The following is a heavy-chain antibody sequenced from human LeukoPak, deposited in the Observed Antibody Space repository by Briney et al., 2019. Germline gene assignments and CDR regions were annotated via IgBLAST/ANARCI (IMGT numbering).Heavy chain of an antibody. CDR1: GYSFTSYW. CDR2: IYPGDSDT. Sequence: GESLKISCKGSGYSFTSYWLGWVRQMPGKGLGWMGIIYPGDSDTRYSPSFQGQVTISADKSISTAYLQWSSLKASDTAMYYCARQRPTYSSSWYYYGMDVWGQGTTVTVSS. CDR3: ARQRPTYSSSWYYYGMDV. V-gene: IGHV5-51*01. J-gene: IGHJ6*02. D-gene: IGHD6-13*01.